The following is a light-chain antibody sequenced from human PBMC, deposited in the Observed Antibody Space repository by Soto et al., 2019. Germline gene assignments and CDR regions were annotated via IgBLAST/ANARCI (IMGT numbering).Light chain of an antibody. Sequence: QAVVTQEPSLTVSPGGTVTLTCGSSTGAVTSGHYPYWFQQKPGQAPRTVIYDTSNKHSWTPARFSGSLLGVKAALTLSGAQPEDEADYYCLLSYSGARVFGGGTKLTVL. CDR2: DTS. CDR3: LLSYSGARV. J-gene: IGLJ2*01. V-gene: IGLV7-46*01. CDR1: TGAVTSGHY.